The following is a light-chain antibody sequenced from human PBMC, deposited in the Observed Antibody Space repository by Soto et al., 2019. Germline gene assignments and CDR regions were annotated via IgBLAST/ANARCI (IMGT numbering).Light chain of an antibody. CDR1: TSDVGI. J-gene: IGLJ1*01. V-gene: IGLV2-23*02. CDR3: CSFGGSGYV. Sequence: QSVLTQPASLSGSPGQSITISCSATTSDVGIVSWYQHHPGKAPKLMIHEVTKRPSGVSDRFSGSKSGNSASPTISGLQAEDEADYFCCSFGGSGYVFGTGTKVTVL. CDR2: EVT.